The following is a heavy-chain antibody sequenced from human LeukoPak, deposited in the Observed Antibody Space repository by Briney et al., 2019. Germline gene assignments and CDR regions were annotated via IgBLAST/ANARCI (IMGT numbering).Heavy chain of an antibody. CDR1: GGSMNSGDYY. CDR3: ARRGGGCIGGYCYFVFDH. V-gene: IGHV4-30-4*01. J-gene: IGHJ4*02. Sequence: SQTLSLTCTVSGGSMNSGDYYWSWIRQSPGKGLEWIGYSYYSGKTYYNPSLKSRVTISVDTSKNQFSLKLSSVTAADTAVYYYARRGGGCIGGYCYFVFDHWGRGTLVTVSS. D-gene: IGHD2-15*01. CDR2: SYYSGKT.